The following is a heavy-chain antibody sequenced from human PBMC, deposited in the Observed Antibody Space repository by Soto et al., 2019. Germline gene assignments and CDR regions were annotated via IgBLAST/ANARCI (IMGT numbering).Heavy chain of an antibody. Sequence: VQLQESGPGLVKPSQTLSLTCTVSGGSFNSDDYYWSWIRQPPGKGLEWIGYIYYSGSTNSNPSLKSRVTMSVDTSKNQFSLRLRSVTAEDTAVYFCVRARYAFFDYWGQGTLVIVSS. D-gene: IGHD1-1*01. J-gene: IGHJ4*02. CDR3: VRARYAFFDY. CDR2: IYYSGST. V-gene: IGHV4-30-4*01. CDR1: GGSFNSDDYY.